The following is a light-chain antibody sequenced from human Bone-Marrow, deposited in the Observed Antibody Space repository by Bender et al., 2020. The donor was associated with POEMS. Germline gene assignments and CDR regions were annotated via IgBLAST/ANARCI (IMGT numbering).Light chain of an antibody. V-gene: IGLV2-14*02. J-gene: IGLJ1*01. CDR1: SSDVGNYNL. CDR3: SSYTSSSTRV. Sequence: QSALTQSASVSGSPGQSITISCTGTSSDVGNYNLVSWYQQHPGKAPKLMIYEGDKRTSGTSNRFSGSKSGNTASLTISGLQAEDEADYYCSSYTSSSTRVFGTGTEVIVL. CDR2: EGD.